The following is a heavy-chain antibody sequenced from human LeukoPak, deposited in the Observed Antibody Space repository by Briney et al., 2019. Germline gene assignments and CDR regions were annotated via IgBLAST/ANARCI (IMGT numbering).Heavy chain of an antibody. V-gene: IGHV1-46*01. D-gene: IGHD2-15*01. J-gene: IGHJ4*02. CDR3: ARGKPRYCSGGSCRPEYYFDY. CDR2: INPSGGST. Sequence: ASVKVSCKASGYTFTSYYMHWVRQAPGQGLEWMGIINPSGGSTSYAQKFQGRVTMTRDTSTSTVYMELSSLRSEDTAVYYCARGKPRYCSGGSCRPEYYFDYWGQGTPVTVSS. CDR1: GYTFTSYY.